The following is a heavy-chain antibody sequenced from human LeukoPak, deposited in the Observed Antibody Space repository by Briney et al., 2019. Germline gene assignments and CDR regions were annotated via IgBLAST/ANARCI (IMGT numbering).Heavy chain of an antibody. CDR2: ISSSSSYI. CDR3: ARRYSSSWWHLDY. J-gene: IGHJ4*02. V-gene: IGHV3-21*01. Sequence: PGGSLRLSCAASGFTFSSYSMNWVRQAPGKGLEWVSSISSSSSYIYYADSVKGRFTISRDNAKNSLYLQMNSLRAEDTAVYYCARRYSSSWWHLDYWGQGTLVTVSS. D-gene: IGHD6-13*01. CDR1: GFTFSSYS.